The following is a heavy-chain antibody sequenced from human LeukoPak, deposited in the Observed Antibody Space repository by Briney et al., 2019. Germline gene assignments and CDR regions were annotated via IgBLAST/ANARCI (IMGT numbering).Heavy chain of an antibody. D-gene: IGHD6-19*01. CDR1: GGSFSGYY. CDR3: ARVRAVALDY. CDR2: INHSGST. Sequence: SETLSLTCAVYGGSFSGYYWSWIRRPPGKGLEWIGEINHSGSTYYNPSLKSRVTISVDTSKNQFSLKLSSVTAADTAVYYCARVRAVALDYWGQGTLVTVSS. J-gene: IGHJ4*02. V-gene: IGHV4-34*01.